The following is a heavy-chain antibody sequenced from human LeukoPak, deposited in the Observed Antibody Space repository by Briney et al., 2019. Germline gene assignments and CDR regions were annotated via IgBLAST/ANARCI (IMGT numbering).Heavy chain of an antibody. CDR1: GFTFSSYS. J-gene: IGHJ4*02. Sequence: GGSLRLSCAASGFTFSSYSMNWVRQAPGKGLEWVSSISSSSSYIYYADSVKGRFTISRDNAKNSLYLQMNSLRAGDTAVYYCARNGATWYFDYWGQGTLVTVSS. D-gene: IGHD4-17*01. CDR2: ISSSSSYI. V-gene: IGHV3-21*01. CDR3: ARNGATWYFDY.